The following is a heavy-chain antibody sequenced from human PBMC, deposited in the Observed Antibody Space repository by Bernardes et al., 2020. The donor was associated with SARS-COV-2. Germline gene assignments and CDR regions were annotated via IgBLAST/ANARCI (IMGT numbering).Heavy chain of an antibody. CDR3: AHRLVYYDSSGYAADY. D-gene: IGHD3-22*01. CDR2: IYWNDDK. CDR1: GFSLSTSGVG. V-gene: IGHV2-5*01. Sequence: SGPTLVKPTQTLTLTCTFSGFSLSTSGVGVGWIRQPPGKALEWLALIYWNDDKRYSPSLKSRLTITKDTSKNQVVLTMTNMDPVDTATYYCAHRLVYYDSSGYAADYWGQGTLVTVSS. J-gene: IGHJ4*02.